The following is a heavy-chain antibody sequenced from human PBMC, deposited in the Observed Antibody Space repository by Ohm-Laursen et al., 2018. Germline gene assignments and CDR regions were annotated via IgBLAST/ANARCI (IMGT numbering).Heavy chain of an antibody. J-gene: IGHJ3*01. D-gene: IGHD3-3*01. CDR2: IYYSGST. Sequence: GTLSLTCAVSGGSISSSSYCWGWIRQPPGKGLEWIGNIYYSGSTYYNPSLRSRASISIHTSQNQFSLKLSSVTATDTAVYYCARAFWNGYNDAFDVWGQGTMVTVSS. CDR1: GGSISSSSYC. V-gene: IGHV4-39*01. CDR3: ARAFWNGYNDAFDV.